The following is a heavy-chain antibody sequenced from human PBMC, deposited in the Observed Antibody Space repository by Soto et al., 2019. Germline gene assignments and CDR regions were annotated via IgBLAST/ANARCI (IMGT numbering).Heavy chain of an antibody. Sequence: GGSLRLSCAASGFTFSSYGMHWVRQAPGKGLEWVAVISYDGSNKYYADSVKGRFTISRDNSKNTLYVQMDSLRGEDTAVYYCAKGKVAAGTSPNFYYYYGMDVWGQGTTVTVSS. J-gene: IGHJ6*02. D-gene: IGHD6-13*01. V-gene: IGHV3-30*18. CDR2: ISYDGSNK. CDR3: AKGKVAAGTSPNFYYYYGMDV. CDR1: GFTFSSYG.